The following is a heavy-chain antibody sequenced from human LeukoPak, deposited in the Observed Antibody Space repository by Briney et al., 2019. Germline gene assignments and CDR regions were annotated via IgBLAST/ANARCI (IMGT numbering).Heavy chain of an antibody. CDR2: IYPGDSDT. CDR3: ARHSEGYCSSTSCLDYYYYYMDV. Sequence: GESLKISCKGSGYSFTSYWIGWVRQMPGKGLEWMGIIYPGDSDTRYSPSFQGQVTISADKSISTAYLQWSSLKASDTAMYYCARHSEGYCSSTSCLDYYYYYMDVWGKGTTVTVSS. V-gene: IGHV5-51*01. J-gene: IGHJ6*03. CDR1: GYSFTSYW. D-gene: IGHD2-2*01.